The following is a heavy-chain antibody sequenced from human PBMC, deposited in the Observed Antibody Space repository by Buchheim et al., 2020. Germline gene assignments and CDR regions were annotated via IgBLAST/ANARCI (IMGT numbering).Heavy chain of an antibody. V-gene: IGHV1-18*01. J-gene: IGHJ4*02. CDR3: ARDPTTYCSGGNCYNPFYS. CDR2: ISAYNGNT. D-gene: IGHD2-15*01. Sequence: QVHLVQSGAEVKKPGASVKVSCKASGYTFSTYGISWLRQAPGQGLEWMGWISAYNGNTNFAQRFQGRVSLTTGTSTSTAFMELRSLGSDDTAIYYCARDPTTYCSGGNCYNPFYSWGQGTL. CDR1: GYTFSTYG.